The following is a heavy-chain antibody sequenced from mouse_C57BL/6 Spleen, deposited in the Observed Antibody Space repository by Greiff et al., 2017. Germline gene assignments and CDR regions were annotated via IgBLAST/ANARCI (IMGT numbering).Heavy chain of an antibody. V-gene: IGHV1-69*01. D-gene: IGHD2-13*01. CDR2: IDPSDSYT. Sequence: VQLQQPGAELVMPGASVKLSCQASGYPFTSYWMHWVKQRPGQGLEWIGEIDPSDSYTNYNQKFKGKSTLTVDKSSSTAYMQLSSLTSEDSAVYYCARRKGDFTGFAYWGQGTLVTVSA. J-gene: IGHJ3*01. CDR3: ARRKGDFTGFAY. CDR1: GYPFTSYW.